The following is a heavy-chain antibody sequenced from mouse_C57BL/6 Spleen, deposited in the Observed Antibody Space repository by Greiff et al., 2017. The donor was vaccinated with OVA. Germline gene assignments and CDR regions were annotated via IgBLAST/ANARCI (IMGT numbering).Heavy chain of an antibody. Sequence: EVHLVESGPGLVKPSQSLSLTCSVTGYSITSGYYWNWIRQFPGNKLEWMGYISYDGSNNYNPSLKNRISITRDTSKNQFFLKLNSVTTEDTATYYCAREGTTAPLDYWGQGTTLTVSS. D-gene: IGHD1-2*01. CDR1: GYSITSGYY. J-gene: IGHJ2*01. CDR3: AREGTTAPLDY. CDR2: ISYDGSN. V-gene: IGHV3-6*01.